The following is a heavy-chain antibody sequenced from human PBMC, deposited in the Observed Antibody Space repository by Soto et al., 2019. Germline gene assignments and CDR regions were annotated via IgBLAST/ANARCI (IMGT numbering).Heavy chain of an antibody. Sequence: SETLSLTCTVSGASISGFYWSWIRKSAGKGLEWIGRIYATGTTDYNPSLKSRVMMSVDTSKKQFSLKLRSVTAADTAGYYCVRDGTKTLRDWFDTWGQG. CDR2: IYATGTT. D-gene: IGHD1-1*01. CDR1: GASISGFY. CDR3: VRDGTKTLRDWFDT. J-gene: IGHJ5*02. V-gene: IGHV4-4*07.